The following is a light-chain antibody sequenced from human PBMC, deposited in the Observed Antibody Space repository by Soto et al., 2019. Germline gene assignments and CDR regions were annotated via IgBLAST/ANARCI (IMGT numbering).Light chain of an antibody. V-gene: IGKV3-20*01. CDR3: QVYGPSPPIT. J-gene: IGKJ5*01. CDR1: QIVYGRQ. Sequence: EIVLTQSPGTLPLSPGERPALSCRAIQIVYGRQLAWYQHKPGQAPRLLMYGVSSRATGIPDRFTGSGSGADFTLTISRLEPEDFAVYYCQVYGPSPPITFGQGTRLEIK. CDR2: GVS.